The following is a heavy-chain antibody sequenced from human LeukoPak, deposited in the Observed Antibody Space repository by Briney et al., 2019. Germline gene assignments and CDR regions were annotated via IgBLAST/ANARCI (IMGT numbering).Heavy chain of an antibody. D-gene: IGHD3-3*01. CDR1: GFTFSDHY. V-gene: IGHV3-72*01. CDR3: AREVWSGYYTLYYFDY. Sequence: PGGSLRLSCAASGFTFSDHYMDWVRLAPGKGLEWVGRIRNKADTYTTEYAASVKGRFTISRDDSKNSLYLQMNSLKTEDTAVYYCAREVWSGYYTLYYFDYWGQGTLVTVSS. J-gene: IGHJ4*02. CDR2: IRNKADTYTT.